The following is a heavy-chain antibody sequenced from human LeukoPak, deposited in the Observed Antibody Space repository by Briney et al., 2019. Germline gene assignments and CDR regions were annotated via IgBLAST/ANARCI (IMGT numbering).Heavy chain of an antibody. CDR3: ARENYYYYYMDV. CDR1: GFTFSSYS. J-gene: IGHJ6*03. CDR2: ISSSSSYI. V-gene: IGHV3-21*01. Sequence: GRSLRLSCAASGFTFSSYSMNGVRQAPGKGLEWVSSISSSSSYIYYADSVKGRFTISRDNAKNSLYLQMNSLRAEDTAVYYCARENYYYYYMDVWGKGTTVTVSS.